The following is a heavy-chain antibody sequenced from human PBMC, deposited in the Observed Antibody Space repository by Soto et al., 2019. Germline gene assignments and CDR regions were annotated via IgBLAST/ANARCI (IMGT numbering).Heavy chain of an antibody. J-gene: IGHJ4*02. Sequence: GGSLRLSCAASGFTFSIYEMNWVRHAPGKGLEWVSYISSSGSTIYYADSVKGRFTISRDNAKNSLYLQMNSLRAEDTAVYYCASSNYYDSSGSPPRWGQGTLVTVSS. CDR3: ASSNYYDSSGSPPR. V-gene: IGHV3-48*03. CDR1: GFTFSIYE. CDR2: ISSSGSTI. D-gene: IGHD3-22*01.